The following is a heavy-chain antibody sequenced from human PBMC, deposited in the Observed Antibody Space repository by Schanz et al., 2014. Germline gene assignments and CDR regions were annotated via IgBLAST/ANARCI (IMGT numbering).Heavy chain of an antibody. CDR1: GYTFTSYG. J-gene: IGHJ1*01. CDR3: AGATYSSSWYGGSEYFQY. CDR2: ISDYNADT. V-gene: IGHV1-18*04. Sequence: QVQLVQSGAEVKKPGASVKVSCKASGYTFTSYGISWVRQAPGQGPEWMGWISDYNADTKYAQKVQGRVTMTTDTSTSTAYMELRSLRSDDTAVYYCAGATYSSSWYGGSEYFQYWGQGTLVTVSS. D-gene: IGHD6-13*01.